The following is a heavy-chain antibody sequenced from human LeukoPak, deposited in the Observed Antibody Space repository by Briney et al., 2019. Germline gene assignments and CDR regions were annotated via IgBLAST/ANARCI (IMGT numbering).Heavy chain of an antibody. J-gene: IGHJ6*02. CDR3: ARLSLYSSRTYSYYGMDV. CDR1: GFTFSSYS. Sequence: GGSLRLSCAASGFTFSSYSMNWVRQAPGKGLEWVSSISSNSSYIYYADSVKGRFTISRDNAKNSLYLQMNSLRAEDTAVYYCARLSLYSSRTYSYYGMDVWGQGTTVTVSS. V-gene: IGHV3-21*01. CDR2: ISSNSSYI. D-gene: IGHD6-13*01.